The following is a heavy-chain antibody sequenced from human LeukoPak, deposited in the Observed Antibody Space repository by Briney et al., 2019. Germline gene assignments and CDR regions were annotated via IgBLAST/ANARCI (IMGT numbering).Heavy chain of an antibody. V-gene: IGHV3-74*01. CDR2: INSDGSST. J-gene: IGHJ4*02. CDR1: GFTFSSYW. Sequence: GGSLRLSCAASGFTFSSYWMHWVRQAPGKGLVWVSRINSDGSSTSYADSVKGRFTISRDNAKNTLYLQMNSLRAEDTAVYYCAREDSNYYDSSGYSDWGQGTLVTVSS. CDR3: AREDSNYYDSSGYSD. D-gene: IGHD3-22*01.